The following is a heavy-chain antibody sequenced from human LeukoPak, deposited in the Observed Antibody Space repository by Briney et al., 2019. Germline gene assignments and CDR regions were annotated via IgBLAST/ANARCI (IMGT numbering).Heavy chain of an antibody. CDR1: GFTFDDYT. CDR2: ISWDGGST. J-gene: IGHJ3*02. Sequence: PGGSLRLSCAASGFTFDDYTMHWVRQAPGKGLEWVSLISWDGGSTYYADSVKGRFTISRDNSKNTLYLQMNSLRAEDTAVYYCARDAFDIWGQGTMVTVSS. V-gene: IGHV3-43*01. CDR3: ARDAFDI.